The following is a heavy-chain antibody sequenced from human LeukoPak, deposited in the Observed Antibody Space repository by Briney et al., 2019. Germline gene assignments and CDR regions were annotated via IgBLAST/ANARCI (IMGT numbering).Heavy chain of an antibody. D-gene: IGHD1-1*01. CDR1: GYTFTGYY. CDR2: INPNSGGT. Sequence: GASAKVSCKASGYTFTGYYMHWVRQAPGQGLEWMGWINPNSGGTNYAQKFQGWVTMTRDTSISTAYMELSRLRSDDAAVYYCARARKSQPPYFDYWGQGTLVTVSS. J-gene: IGHJ4*02. V-gene: IGHV1-2*04. CDR3: ARARKSQPPYFDY.